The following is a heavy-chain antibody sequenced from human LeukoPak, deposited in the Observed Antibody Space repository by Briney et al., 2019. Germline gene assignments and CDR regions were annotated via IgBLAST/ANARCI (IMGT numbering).Heavy chain of an antibody. D-gene: IGHD3-10*01. CDR3: ARDSYGPYNWFDP. J-gene: IGHJ5*02. CDR2: IWYDGSNK. CDR1: GFTFSSYC. V-gene: IGHV3-33*01. Sequence: GSLRLSCAASGFTFSSYCMHWVRQAPGKGLEWVAVIWYDGSNKYYADSVKGRFTISRDNSKNTLYLQMNSLRAEDTAVYYCARDSYGPYNWFDPWGQGTLVTVSS.